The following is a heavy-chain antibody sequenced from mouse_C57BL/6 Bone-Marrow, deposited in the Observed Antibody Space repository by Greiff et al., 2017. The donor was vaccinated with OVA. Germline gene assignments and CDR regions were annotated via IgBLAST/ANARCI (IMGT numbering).Heavy chain of an antibody. J-gene: IGHJ2*01. Sequence: VKLQQPGTELVKPGASVKLSCKASGYTFTSYWMHWVKQRPGQGLEWIGNINPSNGGTNYNEKFKSKATLTVDKSSSTAYMQLSSLTSEDSAVYYCARKRITTPYYFDYWGQGTTLTVSS. CDR3: ARKRITTPYYFDY. CDR1: GYTFTSYW. D-gene: IGHD1-1*01. CDR2: INPSNGGT. V-gene: IGHV1-53*01.